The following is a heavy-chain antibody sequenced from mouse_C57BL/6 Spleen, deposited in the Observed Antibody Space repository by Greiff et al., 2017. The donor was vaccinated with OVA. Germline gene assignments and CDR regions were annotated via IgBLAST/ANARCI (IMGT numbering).Heavy chain of an antibody. V-gene: IGHV1-81*01. CDR2: IYPRSGNT. CDR1: GYTFTSYG. D-gene: IGHD2-4*01. CDR3: AGITSFAY. J-gene: IGHJ3*01. Sequence: VKLMESGAELARPGASVKLSCKASGYTFTSYGISWVKQRTGQGLEWIGEIYPRSGNTYYNEKFKGKATLTADKSSSTAYMELRSLTSEDSAVYFCAGITSFAYWGQGTLVTVSA.